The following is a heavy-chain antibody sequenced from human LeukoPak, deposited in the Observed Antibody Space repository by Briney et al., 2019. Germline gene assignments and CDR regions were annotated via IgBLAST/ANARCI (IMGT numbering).Heavy chain of an antibody. CDR3: TRVFVGDEYSSSGY. Sequence: PGGSLRLSCAASGFTFSRYYMHWFRQAPGKGLVWVLRINSDGSSTTYADSVKGRFTISRDNAKNTLYLQMNSLKVEDTAVYYCTRVFVGDEYSSSGYWGQGTLVTVSS. D-gene: IGHD6-13*01. V-gene: IGHV3-74*01. CDR2: INSDGSST. CDR1: GFTFSRYY. J-gene: IGHJ4*02.